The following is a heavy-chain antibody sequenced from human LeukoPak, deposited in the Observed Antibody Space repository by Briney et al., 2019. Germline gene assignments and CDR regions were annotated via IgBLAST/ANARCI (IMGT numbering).Heavy chain of an antibody. CDR3: ARDHPGIAAAEPDY. CDR1: GFTFDDYA. V-gene: IGHV3-9*01. Sequence: GGSLRLSCAASGFTFDDYAMHWVRQAPGKGLEWVSGISWNSGSIGYADSVKGRFTISRDNAKNSLYLQMNSLRAEDTAVYYRARDHPGIAAAEPDYWGQGTLVTVSS. J-gene: IGHJ4*02. CDR2: ISWNSGSI. D-gene: IGHD6-13*01.